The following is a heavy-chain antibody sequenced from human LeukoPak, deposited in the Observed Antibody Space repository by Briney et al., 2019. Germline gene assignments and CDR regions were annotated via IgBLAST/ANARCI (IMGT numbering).Heavy chain of an antibody. Sequence: ASVKVSCKPSGYTFSGYYIHWVRQAPGQGPGWMGWINTNSGGTNYGQKFQGRVTLTRDTSIGTAYLELSSLTSDDTAVYFCARQGSNSSGWYPVDDWGQGTLVTVSS. CDR2: INTNSGGT. D-gene: IGHD6-19*01. CDR1: GYTFSGYY. V-gene: IGHV1-2*02. CDR3: ARQGSNSSGWYPVDD. J-gene: IGHJ4*02.